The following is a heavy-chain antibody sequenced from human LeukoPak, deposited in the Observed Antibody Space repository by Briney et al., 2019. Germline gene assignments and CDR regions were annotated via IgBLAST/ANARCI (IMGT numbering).Heavy chain of an antibody. Sequence: GASVKVSCKASGYTFTSYGISWVRQAPGQGLEWMGWISAYNGNTNYAQKLQGRVTMTTDTPTSTAYMELRSLRSDDTAVYYCARDYCSSTSCYTGGFDCWGQGTLVTVSS. CDR2: ISAYNGNT. CDR1: GYTFTSYG. CDR3: ARDYCSSTSCYTGGFDC. V-gene: IGHV1-18*01. D-gene: IGHD2-2*02. J-gene: IGHJ4*02.